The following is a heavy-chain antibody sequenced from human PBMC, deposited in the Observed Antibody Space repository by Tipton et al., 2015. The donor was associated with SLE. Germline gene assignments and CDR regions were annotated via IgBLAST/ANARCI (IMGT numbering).Heavy chain of an antibody. D-gene: IGHD3-3*02. CDR1: GVTFNSFA. CDR2: ISHDGSNK. V-gene: IGHV3-30*04. Sequence: SGVTFNSFAMHWVRQAPGKGLEWVAVISHDGSNKDYTDSVKGRFTISRDNSKNTLSLQLNSVRDEDTAVYYCASFELVTYGMDVWGQGTTVTVSS. CDR3: ASFELVTYGMDV. J-gene: IGHJ6*02.